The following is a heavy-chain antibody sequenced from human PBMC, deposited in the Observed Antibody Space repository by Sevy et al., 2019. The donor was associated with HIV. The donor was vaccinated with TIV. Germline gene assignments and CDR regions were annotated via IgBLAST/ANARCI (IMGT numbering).Heavy chain of an antibody. J-gene: IGHJ1*01. V-gene: IGHV1-24*01. CDR1: GSAYSFTELS. CDR3: ATAVAVAGEWDF. CDR2: FDPEYGET. Sequence: ASVKVSCKVSGSAYSFTELSIHWVRLPPGKGLEGVGGFDPEYGETVYAQKLQGRVTMTEDTSTDTAYMELSSLRSEDTAVYYCATAVAVAGEWDFWGQGTLVTVSS. D-gene: IGHD6-19*01.